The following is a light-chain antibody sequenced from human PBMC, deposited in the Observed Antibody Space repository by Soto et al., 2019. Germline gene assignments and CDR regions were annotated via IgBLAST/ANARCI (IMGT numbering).Light chain of an antibody. CDR1: QSVGSY. CDR3: QQRTNWRLT. J-gene: IGKJ4*01. Sequence: EIVLTQSPATLSLSPGERATLSCMASQSVGSYLTWYQQKPGQAPRLLIYDTSNRATGIPARFSGSGFGTDFTLTISSLEPEDFAVYYCQQRTNWRLTFGGGTKVDIK. V-gene: IGKV3-11*01. CDR2: DTS.